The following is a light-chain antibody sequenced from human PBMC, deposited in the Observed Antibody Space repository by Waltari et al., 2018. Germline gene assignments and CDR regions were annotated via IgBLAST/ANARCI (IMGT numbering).Light chain of an antibody. CDR1: ALANQY. CDR2: KDS. CDR3: QSTASSGAAV. Sequence: SSDLTQPPSVSVSPGQTARILCSGDALANQYGYWYQQKPGQAPILVIYKDSERPSGIPERVSGSSSGSTVTLTISGDQAEDEADYYCQSTASSGAAVFGGGTKLTVL. J-gene: IGLJ3*02. V-gene: IGLV3-25*03.